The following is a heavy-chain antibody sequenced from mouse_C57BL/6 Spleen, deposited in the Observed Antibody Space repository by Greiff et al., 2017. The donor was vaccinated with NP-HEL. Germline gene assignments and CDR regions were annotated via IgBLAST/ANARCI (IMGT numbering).Heavy chain of an antibody. J-gene: IGHJ4*01. V-gene: IGHV1-26*01. CDR2: INPNNGGT. CDR1: GYTFTDYY. Sequence: VQLQQSGPELVKPGASVKISCKASGYTFTDYYMNWVKQSHGKSLEWIGDINPNNGGTSYNQKFKGKATLTVDKSSSTAYMELRSLTSEDSAVYYCARSEEGAMDYWGQGTSVTVSS. CDR3: ARSEEGAMDY.